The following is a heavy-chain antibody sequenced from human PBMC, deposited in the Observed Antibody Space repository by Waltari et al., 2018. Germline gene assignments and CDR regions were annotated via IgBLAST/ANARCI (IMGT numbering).Heavy chain of an antibody. V-gene: IGHV3-48*01. Sequence: EVHLVQSGGGLVQPGGSLRLSCAASCVTFISYSMDWFRQAPGKGLEWVSYISSSSSTVYYADSVKGRFTISRDNAKNSLYLQMNSLRAEDTAVYYCAREYYTHFDYWGQGTLVTVSS. J-gene: IGHJ4*02. D-gene: IGHD3-10*01. CDR2: ISSSSSTV. CDR3: AREYYTHFDY. CDR1: CVTFISYS.